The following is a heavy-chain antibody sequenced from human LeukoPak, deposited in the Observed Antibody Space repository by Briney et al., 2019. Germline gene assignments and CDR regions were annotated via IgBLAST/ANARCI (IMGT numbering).Heavy chain of an antibody. CDR1: GGSISSYY. D-gene: IGHD3-22*01. CDR2: IYYSGST. Sequence: SETLSLTCTVSGGSISSYYWSWTRQPPGKGLEWIGYIYYSGSTNYNPSLKSRVTISVDTSKNQFSLKLSSVTAADTAVYYCARDDAYDSSGYYYYWGQGTLVTVSS. J-gene: IGHJ4*02. V-gene: IGHV4-59*01. CDR3: ARDDAYDSSGYYYY.